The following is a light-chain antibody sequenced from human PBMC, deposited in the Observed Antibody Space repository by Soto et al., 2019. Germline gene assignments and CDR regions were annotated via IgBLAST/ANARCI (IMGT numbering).Light chain of an antibody. CDR2: RAS. V-gene: IGKV1-5*03. Sequence: GDRVTIPCRASQTINTWLAWYQQRPGKAPKLLIYRASTLVNGVPSRFSGSGSGTEFTLTISSLQPDDFSIYYCQQYETYSGTFGPGTKVDL. J-gene: IGKJ3*01. CDR3: QQYETYSGT. CDR1: QTINTW.